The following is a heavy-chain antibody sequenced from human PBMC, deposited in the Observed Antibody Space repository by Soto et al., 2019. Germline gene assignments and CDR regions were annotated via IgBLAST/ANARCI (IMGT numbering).Heavy chain of an antibody. CDR2: IYYSGST. CDR3: AISGDYGDSDY. V-gene: IGHV4-39*01. D-gene: IGHD4-17*01. J-gene: IGHJ4*02. CDR1: GGSISNSSYY. Sequence: SETLSVTCTVSGGSISNSSYYCGWIRQPPGKGLEWIGSIYYSGSTYYNPSLKSRVTISVDTSKNQFSLKLSSVTAADTAVYYCAISGDYGDSDYWRQRTLVTVSS.